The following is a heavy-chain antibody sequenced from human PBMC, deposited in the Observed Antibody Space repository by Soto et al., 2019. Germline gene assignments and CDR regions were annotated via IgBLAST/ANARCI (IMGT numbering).Heavy chain of an antibody. Sequence: ASVKVSCKASGYKFTDYGISWVRQAPGQGLEWMGWISTKKDNTNSAQRLPGRVTMTTDTSTRTAYMELRSSVTAADTAVYYCARFGYCSGGSCYPGLYYYYYYYMEVWGKGTTVTVSS. V-gene: IGHV1-18*01. CDR1: GYKFTDYG. J-gene: IGHJ6*03. CDR2: ISTKKDNT. D-gene: IGHD2-15*01. CDR3: ARFGYCSGGSCYPGLYYYYYYYMEV.